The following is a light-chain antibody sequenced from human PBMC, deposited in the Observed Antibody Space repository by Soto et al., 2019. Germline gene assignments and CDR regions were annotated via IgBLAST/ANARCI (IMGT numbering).Light chain of an antibody. CDR1: QSVSSTY. J-gene: IGKJ2*01. Sequence: EIVLTQSPGTLSLSPGERATLSCRASQSVSSTYLAWYQHKPGQPPRLVIYGVSNRATGIPDRFSGSGSGTDFTLTISRLEPEDFAVDYCQQYGTSPIIYPFGQGTKLEIK. V-gene: IGKV3-20*01. CDR3: QQYGTSPIIYP. CDR2: GVS.